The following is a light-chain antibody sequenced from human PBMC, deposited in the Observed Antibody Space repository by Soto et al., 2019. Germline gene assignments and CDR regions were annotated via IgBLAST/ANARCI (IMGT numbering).Light chain of an antibody. CDR2: KAS. V-gene: IGKV1-5*03. Sequence: DIQMTQSPSTLSASVGDRVTITCRASQTISSWLAWYQQKPGKAPKLLIYKASSLESGVPSRFSGSGSGTEFTLTISSLQPDDFATYYCQQYHNLRTFGQGTKVEIK. J-gene: IGKJ1*01. CDR3: QQYHNLRT. CDR1: QTISSW.